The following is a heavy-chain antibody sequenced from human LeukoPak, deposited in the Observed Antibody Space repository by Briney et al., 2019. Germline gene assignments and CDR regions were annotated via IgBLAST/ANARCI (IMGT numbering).Heavy chain of an antibody. J-gene: IGHJ5*01. D-gene: IGHD1-1*01. CDR2: IHYSRNT. V-gene: IGHV4-59*01. CDR1: GGSISTYY. CDR3: AREGAAGTNLNWFDS. Sequence: SEALSLTCSVSGGSISTYYWSWIRQPPGKGLEWIGYIHYSRNTNYNPSLKSRVTISVDTSKNQFSLKVSSVTAADTAVYYCAREGAAGTNLNWFDSWGQGTPVTVSS.